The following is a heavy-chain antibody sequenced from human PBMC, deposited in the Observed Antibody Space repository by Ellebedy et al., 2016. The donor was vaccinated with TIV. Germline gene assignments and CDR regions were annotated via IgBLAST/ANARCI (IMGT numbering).Heavy chain of an antibody. J-gene: IGHJ4*02. D-gene: IGHD3-10*01. CDR2: IKQDGSEK. CDR1: GFTFSSYW. Sequence: GESLKISCAASGFTFSSYWMSWVRQAPGKGLEWVANIKQDGSEKYYVDSVKGRFTISRDNAKNSLYLQMNSLRAEDTAVYYCAKDSVLSDGSGSYCRPFDYWGQGTLVTVSS. V-gene: IGHV3-7*01. CDR3: AKDSVLSDGSGSYCRPFDY.